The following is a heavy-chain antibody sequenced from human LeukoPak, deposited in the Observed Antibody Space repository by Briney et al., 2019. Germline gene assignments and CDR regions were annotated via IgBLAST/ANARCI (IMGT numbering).Heavy chain of an antibody. D-gene: IGHD2-2*01. Sequence: GSLRLSCAASGFAFSNYWMNWVRQAPGKGLEWVANIKQDGSETYYVDSVKGRFTISRDNAKNSLYLQMNSLRAEDTALYYCCSTNSFSYWGQGTWSPSPQ. CDR2: IKQDGSET. CDR1: GFAFSNYW. V-gene: IGHV3-7*01. J-gene: IGHJ4*02. CDR3: CSTNSFSY.